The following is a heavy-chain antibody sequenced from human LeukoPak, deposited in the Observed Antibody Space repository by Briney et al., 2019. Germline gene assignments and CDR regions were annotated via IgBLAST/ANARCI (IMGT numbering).Heavy chain of an antibody. Sequence: GESLKISCKGSGYSFTNYWIGWVRQMPGKGLEWMGIIYPGDSDTRYSPSFQGQVTISADKSISTAYLQWSSLKASGTAMYYCARHKVPYSSFESFDYWGQGTLVTVSS. J-gene: IGHJ4*02. CDR3: ARHKVPYSSFESFDY. V-gene: IGHV5-51*01. CDR1: GYSFTNYW. D-gene: IGHD6-6*01. CDR2: IYPGDSDT.